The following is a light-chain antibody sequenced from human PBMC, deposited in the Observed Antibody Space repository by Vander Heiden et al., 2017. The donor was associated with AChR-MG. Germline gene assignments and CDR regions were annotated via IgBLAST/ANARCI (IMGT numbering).Light chain of an antibody. CDR3: QSYDSSLSGPVV. Sequence: QSVLTQPPSVPGAPGQRVTISCTGSSSNIGAGYDVHWYHQLPGTAPKLLIYGNSNRPSGVPDRFSGSKSGTSASLAITGLQAEDEADYYCQSYDSSLSGPVVFGGGTKLTVL. CDR2: GNS. J-gene: IGLJ2*01. V-gene: IGLV1-40*01. CDR1: SSNIGAGYD.